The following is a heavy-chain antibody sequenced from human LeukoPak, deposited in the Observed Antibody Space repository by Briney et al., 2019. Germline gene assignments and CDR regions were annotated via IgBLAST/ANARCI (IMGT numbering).Heavy chain of an antibody. V-gene: IGHV3-23*01. D-gene: IGHD3-16*01. CDR2: ISGSGGST. CDR3: AKGLGGVNAPIDY. J-gene: IGHJ4*02. CDR1: GFTFSSYA. Sequence: PGGSLRLSCAASGFTFSSYAMSWVRQAPGKGLEWVSAISGSGGSTYYADSVKGRFTISRDNSKNTVYLQMNSLRAEDTAIYHCAKGLGGVNAPIDYWGQGTLVTVSS.